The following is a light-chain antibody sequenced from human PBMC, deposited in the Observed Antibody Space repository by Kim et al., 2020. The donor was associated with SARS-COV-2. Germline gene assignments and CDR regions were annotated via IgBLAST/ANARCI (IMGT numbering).Light chain of an antibody. Sequence: YELTQPPSVSVAPGKTARITCGGNNIGSKSVHWYQQKPGQAPVLVIYYDSDRPSGIPERFSGSNSGNTATLTISRVDAGDEADYYCQVWDSGVVFGGGT. J-gene: IGLJ2*01. CDR2: YDS. CDR1: NIGSKS. CDR3: QVWDSGVV. V-gene: IGLV3-21*04.